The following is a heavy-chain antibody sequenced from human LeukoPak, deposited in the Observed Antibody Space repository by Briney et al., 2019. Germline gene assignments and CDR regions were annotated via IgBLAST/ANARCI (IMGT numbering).Heavy chain of an antibody. Sequence: GGSLRLSCAASGFTLSSYAMSWVRQAPGKGLEWVSAISGSGSSTYYADSVKGRFTISRDNSKNTLYLQMNSLRAEDTAVYYCAKGTSSSGWYLWGQGTLVTVSS. CDR3: AKGTSSSGWYL. D-gene: IGHD6-19*01. V-gene: IGHV3-23*01. CDR1: GFTLSSYA. J-gene: IGHJ4*02. CDR2: ISGSGSST.